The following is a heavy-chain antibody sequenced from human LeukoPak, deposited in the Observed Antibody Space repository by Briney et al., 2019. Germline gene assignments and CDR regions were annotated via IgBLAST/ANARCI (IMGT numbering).Heavy chain of an antibody. D-gene: IGHD7-27*01. J-gene: IGHJ4*02. CDR1: GFTVSTYG. CDR3: ARDLNWAFDY. Sequence: QAGGSLRLSCAVSGFTVSTYGIPWVRQAPGKGLEWVALMQRDGAGKYFADSVRGRFTISRDMSRNTFYLQMSSLTAEDTAVYYCARDLNWAFDYWGQGTLVTVSS. V-gene: IGHV3-30*02. CDR2: MQRDGAGK.